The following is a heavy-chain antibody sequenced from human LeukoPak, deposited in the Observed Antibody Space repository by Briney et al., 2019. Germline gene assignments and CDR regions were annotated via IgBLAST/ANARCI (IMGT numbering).Heavy chain of an antibody. CDR1: GYTFTSYY. CDR2: INPSGGST. Sequence: ASVKVSCKASGYTFTSYYMHWVRQAPGQGLEWMGIINPSGGSTSYAQKFQGRVTMTRDTSTSTVYMELSSLRSEDTAVHYCARSVVITRAFDYWGQGTLVTVSS. J-gene: IGHJ4*02. D-gene: IGHD3-22*01. V-gene: IGHV1-46*01. CDR3: ARSVVITRAFDY.